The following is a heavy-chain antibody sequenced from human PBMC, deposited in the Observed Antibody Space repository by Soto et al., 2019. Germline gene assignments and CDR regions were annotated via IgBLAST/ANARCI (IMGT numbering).Heavy chain of an antibody. J-gene: IGHJ4*02. Sequence: QVQLVQSGAEVKKPGSSVKVSCKTSGGTFSSYAISWVRQAPGQGLEWMGGIIPMFGTANYAQKFQGRVTITADESTRTAYMELSSLRSEDTAVYYCAMSRANYYDSRGYYYSTVDYWGQGTLVTVSS. D-gene: IGHD3-22*01. CDR2: IIPMFGTA. CDR1: GGTFSSYA. CDR3: AMSRANYYDSRGYYYSTVDY. V-gene: IGHV1-69*12.